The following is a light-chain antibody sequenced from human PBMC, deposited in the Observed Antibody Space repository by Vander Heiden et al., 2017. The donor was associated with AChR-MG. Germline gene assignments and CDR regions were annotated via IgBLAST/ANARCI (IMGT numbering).Light chain of an antibody. J-gene: IGKJ4*01. V-gene: IGKV3-20*01. Sequence: EIVVTQSPGTLSLSPGDSATLPCRASQDVSSNSLAWYQQKPGQAPRLLIYGTSSRATGIPDRFSGSGSGTDFTLTISRLEPEDFAVYYCQQYGSSPVTFGGGTKVEI. CDR3: QQYGSSPVT. CDR2: GTS. CDR1: QDVSSNS.